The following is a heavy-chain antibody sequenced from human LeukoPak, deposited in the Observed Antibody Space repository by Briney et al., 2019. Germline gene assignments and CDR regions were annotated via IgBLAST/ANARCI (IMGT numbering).Heavy chain of an antibody. D-gene: IGHD2-15*01. J-gene: IGHJ3*02. CDR1: GFTFSSYA. CDR3: AKDTASYCSGGSCYSNHDAFDI. Sequence: GGSLRLSCAASGFTFSSYAMSWVRQAPGKGLEWVSGISWNSGSIGYADSVKGRFTISRDNAKNSLYLQMNSLRAEDTALYYCAKDTASYCSGGSCYSNHDAFDIWGQGTMVTVSS. V-gene: IGHV3-9*01. CDR2: ISWNSGSI.